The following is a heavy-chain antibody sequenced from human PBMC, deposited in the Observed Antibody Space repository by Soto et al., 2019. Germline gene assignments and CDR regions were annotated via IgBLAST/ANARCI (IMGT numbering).Heavy chain of an antibody. V-gene: IGHV1-69*13. D-gene: IGHD3-10*01. CDR2: IIPIFGTA. Sequence: SVKVSCKAYGGTFSRYAISWVRQAPGQGLEWMGGIIPIFGTANYAQKFQGRVTITADESTSTAYMELSSLRSEDTAVYYCALWFGESHYYGMDVWGQGTKVTVSS. J-gene: IGHJ6*02. CDR3: ALWFGESHYYGMDV. CDR1: GGTFSRYA.